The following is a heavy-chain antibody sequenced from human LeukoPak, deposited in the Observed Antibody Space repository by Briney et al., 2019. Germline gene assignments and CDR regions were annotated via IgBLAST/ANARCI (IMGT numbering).Heavy chain of an antibody. D-gene: IGHD2/OR15-2a*01. Sequence: GGSLRLSCAASGFTFSDTWMHWVRQAPGEGLVWVSRIRSDGSDTRYAESVKGRFTISRDNAKNTLYLQMNRLRAEDTAVYYCARDWFHAIDYWGQGTLVTVSS. V-gene: IGHV3-74*01. J-gene: IGHJ4*02. CDR2: IRSDGSDT. CDR3: ARDWFHAIDY. CDR1: GFTFSDTW.